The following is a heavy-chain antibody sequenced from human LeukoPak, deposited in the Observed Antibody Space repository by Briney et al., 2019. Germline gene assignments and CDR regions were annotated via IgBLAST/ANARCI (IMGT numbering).Heavy chain of an antibody. CDR1: GFTFSSYS. J-gene: IGHJ3*02. Sequence: GGSLRLSCAASGFTFSSYSMNWVRQAPGKGLEWVSYISSSSSTIYYADSVKGRFTISRDNAKNSLYLQMNSLRAEDTAVYYCARESITVFGVVMDNAFDIWGQGTMVTVSS. CDR3: ARESITVFGVVMDNAFDI. V-gene: IGHV3-48*01. CDR2: ISSSSSTI. D-gene: IGHD3-3*01.